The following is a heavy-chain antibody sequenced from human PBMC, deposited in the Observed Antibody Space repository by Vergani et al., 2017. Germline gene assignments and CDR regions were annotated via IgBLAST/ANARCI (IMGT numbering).Heavy chain of an antibody. CDR2: IYYSGST. V-gene: IGHV4-59*01. CDR3: ARIGYSGYEIDY. CDR1: GGSISSYY. J-gene: IGHJ4*02. Sequence: QVQLQESGPGLVKPSETLSLTCTVSGGSISSYYWSWIRQPPGKGLEWIGYIYYSGSTNYNPSLKSRVTISVDTSKNQFSLTLSSVTAADTAVYYCARIGYSGYEIDYWGQGTLVTVSS. D-gene: IGHD5-12*01.